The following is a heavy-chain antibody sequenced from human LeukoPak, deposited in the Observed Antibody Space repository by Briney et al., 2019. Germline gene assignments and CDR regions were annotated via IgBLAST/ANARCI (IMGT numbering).Heavy chain of an antibody. CDR2: IKQDGSEK. Sequence: GGSLRLSCAASGFTFSSYWMSWVRQAPGKGLEWVANIKQDGSEKYYVDSVKGRFTISRDNAKNSLYLQMNRLRAEDTAVYYCAKGGGDSDAFDIWGEGTMVTVSS. CDR1: GFTFSSYW. V-gene: IGHV3-7*01. D-gene: IGHD2-21*02. J-gene: IGHJ3*02. CDR3: AKGGGDSDAFDI.